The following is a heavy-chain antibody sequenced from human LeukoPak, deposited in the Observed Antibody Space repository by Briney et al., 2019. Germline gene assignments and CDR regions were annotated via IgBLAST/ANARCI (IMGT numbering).Heavy chain of an antibody. Sequence: GGSLRLSCAASGFTFSSYSMTWVRQAPGKGLEWVSSISSSSSYIYYADSVKGRFTISRDNAKNSLYLQMNSLRAEDTAVYYCARVSERRTYYGMDVWGQGTTVTVSS. CDR3: ARVSERRTYYGMDV. V-gene: IGHV3-21*01. CDR1: GFTFSSYS. CDR2: ISSSSSYI. J-gene: IGHJ6*02. D-gene: IGHD1-1*01.